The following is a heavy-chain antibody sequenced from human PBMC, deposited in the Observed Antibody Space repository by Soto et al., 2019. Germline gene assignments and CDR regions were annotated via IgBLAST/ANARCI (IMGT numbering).Heavy chain of an antibody. CDR3: ARGSLYYYDSSGYYNY. CDR1: GFTFSDYY. V-gene: IGHV3-11*06. J-gene: IGHJ4*02. CDR2: ISSSSSYT. D-gene: IGHD3-22*01. Sequence: QVQLVESGGGLVKPGGSLRLSCAASGFTFSDYYRSWIRQAPGKGLEWVSYISSSSSYTNYADSVKGRFTISRDNAKNSLYLQMNSLRAEDTAVYYCARGSLYYYDSSGYYNYWGQGTLVTVSS.